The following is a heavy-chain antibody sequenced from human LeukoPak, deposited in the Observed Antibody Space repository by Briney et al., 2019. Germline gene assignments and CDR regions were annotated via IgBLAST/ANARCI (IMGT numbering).Heavy chain of an antibody. J-gene: IGHJ5*02. CDR3: ARHARYLNWFDP. Sequence: SETLSLTCTVSGGSISSYYWSWIRQPPGKGLEWIGYIYTSGSTNYNPSLKSRVTISVDTSKNQFSLKLSSVTAADTAVYYCARHARYLNWFDPWGQGTLVTVSS. D-gene: IGHD1-1*01. CDR2: IYTSGST. CDR1: GGSISSYY. V-gene: IGHV4-4*09.